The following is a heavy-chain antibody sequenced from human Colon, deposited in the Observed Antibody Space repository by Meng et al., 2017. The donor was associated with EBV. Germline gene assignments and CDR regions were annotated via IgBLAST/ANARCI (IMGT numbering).Heavy chain of an antibody. V-gene: IGHV4-34*02. CDR3: ARDPAQEDFDTSGYMYDS. J-gene: IGHJ5*01. Sequence: VHPQQWGDGLLKPSDTLSLTCAVFGVSVSGNFWTWIRQSPGEGLEWIGEIHHSGSTKYNPSLKNRVSISLDTSKKQFSLQLTSVTAADTAVYFCARDPAQEDFDTSGYMYDSWGPGTLVTVSS. D-gene: IGHD3-22*01. CDR1: GVSVSGNF. CDR2: IHHSGST.